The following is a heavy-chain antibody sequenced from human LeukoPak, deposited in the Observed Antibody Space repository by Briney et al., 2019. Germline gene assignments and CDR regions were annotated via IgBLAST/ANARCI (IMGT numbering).Heavy chain of an antibody. V-gene: IGHV3-11*01. CDR2: ISSSGSTI. CDR1: GFTFSDYY. Sequence: GGSLRLSCAASGFTFSDYYMSWIRQAPGKGLEWVSYISSSGSTIYYADSVKGRFTISRNNAKNSLYLQMNSLRAEDTAVYYCARSSRVRYYYGMDVWGQGTTVTVSS. J-gene: IGHJ6*02. CDR3: ARSSRVRYYYGMDV.